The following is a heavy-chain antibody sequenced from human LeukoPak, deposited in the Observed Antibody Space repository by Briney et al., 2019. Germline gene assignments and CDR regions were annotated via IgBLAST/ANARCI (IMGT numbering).Heavy chain of an antibody. CDR3: ARTVPRYYDILTGYYNGRSRFDY. CDR1: GGSFSGYY. J-gene: IGHJ4*02. Sequence: SETLSLTCAVYGGSFSGYYWSWIRQPPGKGLEWIGEINHSGSTNYNPSLKSRVTISVDTSKNQFSLKLSSVTAADTAVYYCARTVPRYYDILTGYYNGRSRFDYWGQGTLVTVSS. CDR2: INHSGST. V-gene: IGHV4-34*01. D-gene: IGHD3-9*01.